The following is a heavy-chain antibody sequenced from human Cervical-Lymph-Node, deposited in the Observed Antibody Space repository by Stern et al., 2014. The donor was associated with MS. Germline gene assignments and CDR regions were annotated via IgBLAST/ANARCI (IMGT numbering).Heavy chain of an antibody. CDR2: TSGSGGST. V-gene: IGHV3-23*04. J-gene: IGHJ6*02. CDR3: ARQVAGSGMDV. CDR1: GFTFRSYA. Sequence: EVHLVESGGGLVQPGGSLRLSCAASGFTFRSYAMSWVRPAPGKGLEWVSGTSGSGGSTYYADSVKGRFTISRENSKNTLSLQLTSLRAEDTALYYCARQVAGSGMDVWGQGTTVTVSS. D-gene: IGHD5-12*01.